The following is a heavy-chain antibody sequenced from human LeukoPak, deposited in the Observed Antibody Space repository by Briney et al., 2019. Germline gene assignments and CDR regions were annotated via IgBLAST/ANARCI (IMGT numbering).Heavy chain of an antibody. CDR3: AKDRVLRYFDWLFDLDY. CDR1: GFTFSSYG. V-gene: IGHV3-30*18. CDR2: ISYDGSNK. D-gene: IGHD3-9*01. J-gene: IGHJ4*02. Sequence: GRSLRLSCAASGFTFSSYGMHWVRQAPGKGLEWVAVISYDGSNKYYADSVKGRFTVSRDNSKNTLYLQMNSLRAEDTAVYYCAKDRVLRYFDWLFDLDYWGQGTLVTVSS.